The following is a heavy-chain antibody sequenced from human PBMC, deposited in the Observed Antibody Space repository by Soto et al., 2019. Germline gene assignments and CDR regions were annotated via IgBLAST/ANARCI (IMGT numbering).Heavy chain of an antibody. Sequence: LSLTCTVSGGSISSGGYYWSWIRQHPGKGLEWIGYIYYSGSTYYNPSLKSRVTISVDTSKNQFSLKLSSVTAADTAVYYCARKNSEAVDTAMVMFDYFDYWGQGTLVTVSS. CDR1: GGSISSGGYY. V-gene: IGHV4-31*03. D-gene: IGHD5-18*01. J-gene: IGHJ4*02. CDR2: IYYSGST. CDR3: ARKNSEAVDTAMVMFDYFDY.